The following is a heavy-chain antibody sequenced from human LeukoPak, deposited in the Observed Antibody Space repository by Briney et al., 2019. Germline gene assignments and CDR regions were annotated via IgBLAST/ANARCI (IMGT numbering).Heavy chain of an antibody. CDR1: RFTFSSYA. CDR3: AKGAFPTAMVTPYFDY. D-gene: IGHD5-18*01. J-gene: IGHJ4*02. Sequence: PGGSLRLSCAGSRFTFSSYAMSWVRQAPGKGLQWVSTISGRGTDTYYADSVKGRFIISRDNSNSTLSLQMSSLRAEDTAVYYRAKGAFPTAMVTPYFDYWGQGALVTVSS. CDR2: ISGRGTDT. V-gene: IGHV3-23*01.